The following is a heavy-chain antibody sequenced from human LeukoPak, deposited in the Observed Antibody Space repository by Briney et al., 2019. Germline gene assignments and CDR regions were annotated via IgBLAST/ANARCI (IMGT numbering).Heavy chain of an antibody. D-gene: IGHD6-13*01. V-gene: IGHV4-39*01. CDR3: ATRWHGSRWIDY. CDR1: GGSISSSSYY. J-gene: IGHJ4*02. Sequence: PSETLSLTCTVSGGSISSSSYYWGWIRQPPGKGLEWIGSIYYSGSTYYNPSLKSRVTISVDTSKNQFSLKLSSVTAADTAVYYCATRWHGSRWIDYWGQGTLVTVSS. CDR2: IYYSGST.